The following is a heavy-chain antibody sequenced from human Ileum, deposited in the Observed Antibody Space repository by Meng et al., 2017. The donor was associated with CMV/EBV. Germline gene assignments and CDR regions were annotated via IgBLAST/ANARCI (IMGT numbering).Heavy chain of an antibody. V-gene: IGHV3-23*01. CDR1: GFTFTSHG. CDR3: AKYYYGSGSYSLDH. D-gene: IGHD3-10*01. CDR2: INGVGEDA. Sequence: SGFTFTSHGMSLVRQAPGKGLEWVSSINGVGEDAQYADSVKGRFTISRDNSKSTLFLQMNSLRAEDTALYYCAKYYYGSGSYSLDHWGHGTLVTVSS. J-gene: IGHJ4*01.